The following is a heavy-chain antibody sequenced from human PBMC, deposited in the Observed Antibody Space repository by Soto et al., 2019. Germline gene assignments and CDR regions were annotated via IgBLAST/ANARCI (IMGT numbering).Heavy chain of an antibody. V-gene: IGHV4-59*01. D-gene: IGHD3-22*01. CDR3: ARDSYYDRYFDL. Sequence: QVQLQESGPGLVKPSETLSLTCTVSGGSISSYYWSWIRQPPGKGLEWIGYIYYSGSTNYNPSLKSRVTISVDTSKNQFSLKLSSVTAADTAVYYCARDSYYDRYFDLWGRGTLVTVSS. CDR2: IYYSGST. CDR1: GGSISSYY. J-gene: IGHJ2*01.